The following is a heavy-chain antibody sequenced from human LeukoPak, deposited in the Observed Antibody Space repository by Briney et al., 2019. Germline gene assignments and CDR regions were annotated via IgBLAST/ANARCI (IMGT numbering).Heavy chain of an antibody. J-gene: IGHJ3*02. Sequence: GGSLRLSCAASGFTFSSYNMNWVRLAPGKGLEWVSSISLSSGYIYYADSVKGRFTISRDNAKNSLYLQMNSLRAEDTAVYYCARTVGIAAAGDAFDIWGQGTMVTVSS. CDR3: ARTVGIAAAGDAFDI. D-gene: IGHD6-13*01. CDR1: GFTFSSYN. V-gene: IGHV3-21*01. CDR2: ISLSSGYI.